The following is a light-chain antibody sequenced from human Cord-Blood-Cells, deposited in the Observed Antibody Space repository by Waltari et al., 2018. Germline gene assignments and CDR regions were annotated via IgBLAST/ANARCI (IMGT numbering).Light chain of an antibody. CDR1: SLRSYY. CDR2: GKN. Sequence: SSELTQDPAVSVALGQTVRITCQGYSLRSYYASWYQQKPGQAPVLVIYGKNNRPSGTPDRFSGSSSGNTASLTITGAQAEDEADYYCNSRDSSGNHYVFGTGTKVTVL. V-gene: IGLV3-19*01. CDR3: NSRDSSGNHYV. J-gene: IGLJ1*01.